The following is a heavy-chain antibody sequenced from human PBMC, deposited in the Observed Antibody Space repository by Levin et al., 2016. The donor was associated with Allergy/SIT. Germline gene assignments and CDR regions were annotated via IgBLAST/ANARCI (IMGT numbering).Heavy chain of an antibody. CDR2: ISAYNGNT. V-gene: IGHV1-18*01. J-gene: IGHJ3*02. CDR1: GFTFTSYG. CDR3: TRDPNLFGRHDAFDI. D-gene: IGHD3-16*01. Sequence: ASVKVSCKASGFTFTSYGISWVRQAPGQGLEWMGWISAYNGNTNYAQRFQGRVTMTTDTSTSTAYMELGSLRSDDTAVYYCTRDPNLFGRHDAFDIWGQGTMVTVS.